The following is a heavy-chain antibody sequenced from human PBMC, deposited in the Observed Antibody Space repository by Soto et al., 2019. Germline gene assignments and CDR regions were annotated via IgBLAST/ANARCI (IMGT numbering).Heavy chain of an antibody. CDR3: ARVGIAASSVFDY. Sequence: SETLSLTCTVSGGSVSSGSYYWSWIRQPPGKGLEWVGYIYYSGSTNYNPSLKSRVTISVDTSKNQFSLKLSSVTAADTAVYYCARVGIAASSVFDYWGQGTLVTVSS. J-gene: IGHJ4*02. CDR1: GGSVSSGSYY. CDR2: IYYSGST. V-gene: IGHV4-61*01. D-gene: IGHD6-13*01.